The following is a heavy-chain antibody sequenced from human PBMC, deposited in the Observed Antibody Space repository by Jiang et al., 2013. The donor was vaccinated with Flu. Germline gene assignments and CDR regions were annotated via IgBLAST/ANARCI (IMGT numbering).Heavy chain of an antibody. V-gene: IGHV4-59*08. CDR3: ARRGDYGDYDY. D-gene: IGHD4-17*01. J-gene: IGHJ4*02. Sequence: SRVTISVDTAKNQFSLKLSSVTAADTAVYYCARRGDYGDYDYWGQGTLVTVSS.